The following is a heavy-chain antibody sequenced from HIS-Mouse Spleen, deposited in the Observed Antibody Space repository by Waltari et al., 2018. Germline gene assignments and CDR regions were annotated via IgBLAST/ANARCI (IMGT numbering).Heavy chain of an antibody. CDR2: INHSGST. CDR1: GGSFSGYY. V-gene: IGHV4-34*01. Sequence: QVQLQQWGAGLLKPSETLSLTCAVYGGSFSGYYWSWIRQPPGKGLEWIGKINHSGSTNYNPSLKSRVTISVDTSKNQFSLKLSSVTAADTAVYYCARGELEHDAFDIWGQGTMVTVSS. CDR3: ARGELEHDAFDI. J-gene: IGHJ3*02. D-gene: IGHD1-1*01.